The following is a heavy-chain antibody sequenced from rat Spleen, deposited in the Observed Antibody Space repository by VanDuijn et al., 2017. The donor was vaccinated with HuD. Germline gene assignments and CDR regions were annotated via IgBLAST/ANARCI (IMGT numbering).Heavy chain of an antibody. D-gene: IGHD1-11*01. CDR2: SLYADTNT. J-gene: IGHJ4*01. Sequence: EVQLVESGGGLVQPGRSLKLSCPASGFTLSDYNMVRVRKAPTKGLEWVANSLYADTNTYYRDSVKGRFTISRDNAKSTLYLQMDSLRSEDTATYYCAKEDPDGGVMDAWGQGASVTVSS. V-gene: IGHV5-7*01. CDR3: AKEDPDGGVMDA. CDR1: GFTLSDYN.